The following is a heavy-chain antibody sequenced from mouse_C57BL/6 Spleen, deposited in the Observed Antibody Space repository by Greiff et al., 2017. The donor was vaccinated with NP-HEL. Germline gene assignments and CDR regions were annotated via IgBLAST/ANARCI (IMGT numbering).Heavy chain of an antibody. CDR3: ARGAAQATDAMDY. J-gene: IGHJ4*01. CDR1: GYTFTDYY. D-gene: IGHD3-2*02. Sequence: VQLQQSGPELVKPGASVKISCKASGYTFTDYYMNWVKQSHGKSLEWIGDINPNNGGTSYNQKFKGKATLTVDKSSSTAYMELRSLTSEDSAVYYCARGAAQATDAMDYWGQGTSVTVSS. CDR2: INPNNGGT. V-gene: IGHV1-26*01.